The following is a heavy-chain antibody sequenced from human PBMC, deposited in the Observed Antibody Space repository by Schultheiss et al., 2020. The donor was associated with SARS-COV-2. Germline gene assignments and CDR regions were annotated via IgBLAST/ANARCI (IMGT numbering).Heavy chain of an antibody. Sequence: GSLRLSCAVYGGSFSGYYWSWIRQPPGKGLEWIGYIYYSGSTNYNPSLKSRVTISVDTSKNQFSLKLSSVTAADTAVYYCARRRDAFDIWGQGTTVTVSS. V-gene: IGHV4-59*08. CDR3: ARRRDAFDI. J-gene: IGHJ3*02. CDR1: GGSFSGYY. CDR2: IYYSGST.